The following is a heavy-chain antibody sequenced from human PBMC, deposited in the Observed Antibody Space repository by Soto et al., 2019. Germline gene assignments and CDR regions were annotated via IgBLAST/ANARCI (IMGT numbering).Heavy chain of an antibody. V-gene: IGHV4-30-4*01. CDR2: IYYSGST. CDR1: GGSISSGDYY. CDR3: ARGRVAAAGRLIYYGMDV. Sequence: SETLSLTCTVSGGSISSGDYYWSWIRQPPWKGLEWIGYIYYSGSTYYSPSLKSRVTISVDTSKNQFSLKLSSVTAADTAVYYCARGRVAAAGRLIYYGMDVWGQGTTVTVS. D-gene: IGHD6-13*01. J-gene: IGHJ6*02.